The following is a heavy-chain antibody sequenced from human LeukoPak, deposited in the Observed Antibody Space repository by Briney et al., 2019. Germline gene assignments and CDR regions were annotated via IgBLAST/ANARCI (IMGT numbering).Heavy chain of an antibody. CDR2: IYHSGST. D-gene: IGHD4/OR15-4a*01. V-gene: IGHV4-38-2*02. Sequence: SETLSLTCNVSGFCLTIGYFWGWIRQPPGKGLEWIGSIYHSGSTYYNPSLKSRVTISVDTSKNQFSLKLSSVTAADTAVYYCARRAGAYSHPYDYWGQGTLVTVSS. CDR1: GFCLTIGYF. J-gene: IGHJ4*02. CDR3: ARRAGAYSHPYDY.